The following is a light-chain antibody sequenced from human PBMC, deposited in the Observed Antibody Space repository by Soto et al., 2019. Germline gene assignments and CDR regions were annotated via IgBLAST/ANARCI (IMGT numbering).Light chain of an antibody. Sequence: QSVLTQPPSVSGAPGQRVTISCTGSSSNIGAGYDVYWYQQLPGTAPKLLIYGNSNRPSGVPDRFSGSKSGTSASLAITGLQAEDEADYYCQSYDSSRSGVVFGGGTKVTVL. V-gene: IGLV1-40*01. CDR3: QSYDSSRSGVV. CDR2: GNS. J-gene: IGLJ2*01. CDR1: SSNIGAGYD.